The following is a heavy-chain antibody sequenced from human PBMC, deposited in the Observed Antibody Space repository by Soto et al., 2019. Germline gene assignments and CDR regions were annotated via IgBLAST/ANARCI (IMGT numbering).Heavy chain of an antibody. D-gene: IGHD4-4*01. J-gene: IGHJ5*02. V-gene: IGHV3-21*01. Sequence: GGSLRLSCAASGFTFSSYSMNWVRQAPGKGLEWVSSISSSSSYIYYADSVKGRFTISRDNAKNSLYLQMNSLRAEDTAVYYCASRGGQNSKSTNWFDPWGQGTLVTVYS. CDR1: GFTFSSYS. CDR2: ISSSSSYI. CDR3: ASRGGQNSKSTNWFDP.